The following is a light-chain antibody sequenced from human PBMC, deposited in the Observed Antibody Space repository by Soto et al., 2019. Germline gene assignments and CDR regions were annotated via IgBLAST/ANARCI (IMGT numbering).Light chain of an antibody. J-gene: IGKJ1*01. V-gene: IGKV1-39*01. Sequence: DIEMTQSPSSLSVSVGDRVTITCRASQSISSYLIWYQQKPGKAPKILIYGASSMQSGVPSRFSGSGSGTDFTLTISRLQPEDFATYYCQKYYSTPRTFGQGTKVEIK. CDR2: GAS. CDR3: QKYYSTPRT. CDR1: QSISSY.